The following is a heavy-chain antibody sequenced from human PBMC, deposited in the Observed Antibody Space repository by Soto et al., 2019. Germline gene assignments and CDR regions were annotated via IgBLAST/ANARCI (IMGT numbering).Heavy chain of an antibody. V-gene: IGHV1-46*01. CDR3: ARDRGSSGSCSPFDY. CDR2: INPSGGST. D-gene: IGHD2-15*01. J-gene: IGHJ4*02. Sequence: ASVKVSCKASGYTFTSYYMHWVRQAPGQGLEWMGIINPSGGSTSYAQKFQGRVTMTRDTSTSTVYMELSSLRSEDTAVYYCARDRGSSGSCSPFDYWGQGTLVTVSS. CDR1: GYTFTSYY.